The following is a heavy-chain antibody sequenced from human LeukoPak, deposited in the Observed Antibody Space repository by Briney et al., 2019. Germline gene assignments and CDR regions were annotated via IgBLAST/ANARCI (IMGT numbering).Heavy chain of an antibody. CDR2: INPSGGST. J-gene: IGHJ4*02. CDR1: GYTFTGYY. D-gene: IGHD4-17*01. V-gene: IGHV1-46*01. CDR3: ARDLYTTAVTTGYFDY. Sequence: ASVKVSCKASGYTFTGYYMHWVRQAPGQGLEWMGIINPSGGSTSYAQKFQGRLTMTRDTSTSTVYVELSSLRSEDTAVYYCARDLYTTAVTTGYFDYWGQGTLVTVSS.